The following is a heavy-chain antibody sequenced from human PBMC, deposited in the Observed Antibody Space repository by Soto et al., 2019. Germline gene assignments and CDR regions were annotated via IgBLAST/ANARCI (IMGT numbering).Heavy chain of an antibody. CDR2: TYYKSQWYY. Sequence: SQTLSLTCVISGDSVSSHNAAWNWVRQSPSRGLEWLGRTYYKSQWYYDYADFVKSRITISPDTSKNQFSLHLSSVTPEDSAVYVCTRDLVVWYNRFDHHFDAWGQGTLVTVSS. D-gene: IGHD1-1*01. J-gene: IGHJ4*02. V-gene: IGHV6-1*01. CDR3: TRDLVVWYNRFDHHFDA. CDR1: GDSVSSHNAA.